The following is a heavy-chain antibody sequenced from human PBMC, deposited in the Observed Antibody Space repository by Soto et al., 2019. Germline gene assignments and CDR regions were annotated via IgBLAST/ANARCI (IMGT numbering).Heavy chain of an antibody. CDR2: INPVSGAT. CDR1: GYTFAAYF. Sequence: QVQLVQSGAEVKKTGASVKVACRTSGYTFAAYFIHWVRQAPGQGPEWMGWINPVSGATVYAQRFQGRVTLTRDTSISTAYLELCRLRSDDTAVYYCARDPDYGDYWGYYFDFWGQGTLVTVSS. D-gene: IGHD4-17*01. V-gene: IGHV1-2*02. J-gene: IGHJ4*02. CDR3: ARDPDYGDYWGYYFDF.